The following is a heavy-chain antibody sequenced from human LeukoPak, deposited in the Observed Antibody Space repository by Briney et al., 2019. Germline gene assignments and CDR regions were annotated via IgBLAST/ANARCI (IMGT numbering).Heavy chain of an antibody. D-gene: IGHD3-22*01. J-gene: IGHJ4*02. Sequence: SETLSLTCTVSGGSISSGGYYWSWIRQPPGKGLEWFGYIYYSGSTNYNPSLKSRVTISVDTSKNQFSLKLSSVTAADTAVYYCARWAYYDSSGLGDYWGQGTLVTVSS. V-gene: IGHV4-61*08. CDR3: ARWAYYDSSGLGDY. CDR1: GGSISSGGYY. CDR2: IYYSGST.